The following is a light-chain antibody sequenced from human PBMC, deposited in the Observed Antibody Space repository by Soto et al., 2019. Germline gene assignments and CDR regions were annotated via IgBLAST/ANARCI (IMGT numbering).Light chain of an antibody. V-gene: IGKV1-39*01. CDR3: QQSYTTPYT. CDR2: AAS. J-gene: IGKJ2*01. CDR1: QSIRTF. Sequence: DIHMTQSRASLSASVGDRCTTTCRASQSIRTFLNWYQQKPGKAPNLLIYAASSLQSGVPSRFSGSGSGTDFTLTISSLQPEDFATYYCQQSYTTPYTFGQGTKVDIK.